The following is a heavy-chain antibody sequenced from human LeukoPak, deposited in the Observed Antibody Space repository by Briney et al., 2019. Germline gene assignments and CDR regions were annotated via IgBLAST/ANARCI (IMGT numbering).Heavy chain of an antibody. J-gene: IGHJ4*02. V-gene: IGHV3-33*01. CDR1: GFTFKNYG. Sequence: GGSLRLSCAASGFTFKNYGMHWVRQAPGKGLEWVAVILNDGSNKYHADSVRGRFTISRDNTKNSLYLQMNNLRAEDTAVYYCARVLRGYASYEGNWGQGTLVTVSS. D-gene: IGHD5-12*01. CDR3: ARVLRGYASYEGN. CDR2: ILNDGSNK.